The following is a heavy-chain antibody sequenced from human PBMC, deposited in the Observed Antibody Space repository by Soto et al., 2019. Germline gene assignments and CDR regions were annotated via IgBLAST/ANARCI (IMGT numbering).Heavy chain of an antibody. V-gene: IGHV3-30-3*01. CDR2: ISYDGSNK. CDR1: GFTFSSYA. J-gene: IGHJ4*02. CDR3: ARARGGYSYGLDY. D-gene: IGHD5-18*01. Sequence: GGSLRLSCAASGFTFSSYAMHWVRQAPGKGLEWVAVISYDGSNKYYADSVKGRFTISRDNSKNTLYLQMNSLRAEDTAVYYCARARGGYSYGLDYWGQGTLVTVSS.